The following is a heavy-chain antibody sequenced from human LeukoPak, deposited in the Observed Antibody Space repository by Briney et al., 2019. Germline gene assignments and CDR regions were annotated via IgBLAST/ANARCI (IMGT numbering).Heavy chain of an antibody. J-gene: IGHJ4*02. Sequence: PGRSLRLSCAPSGFTFSSYGMHWVRQAPGKGLEWVAVISYDGSNKYHADSVKGRFTISRDNSKNTLYLQMNSLRAEDTAVYYWAKESRASSSWYVATGNYFDYWGQGNLVTVSS. CDR1: GFTFSSYG. CDR3: AKESRASSSWYVATGNYFDY. V-gene: IGHV3-30*18. CDR2: ISYDGSNK. D-gene: IGHD6-13*01.